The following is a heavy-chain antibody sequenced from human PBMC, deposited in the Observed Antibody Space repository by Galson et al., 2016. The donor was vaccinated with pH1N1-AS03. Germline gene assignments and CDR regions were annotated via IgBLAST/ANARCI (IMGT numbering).Heavy chain of an antibody. CDR3: ARDWYRDTSTDFYESAY. J-gene: IGHJ4*02. V-gene: IGHV1-69*13. CDR2: VIPLSGTT. CDR1: AGTFATFA. Sequence: SVKVSCKASAGTFATFAVSWVRQARGQGLEWMGGVIPLSGTTNYAQKFQGRVTITADDSTGTAYMELSSLRSDDTAVYYCARDWYRDTSTDFYESAYWGQGTLVTVSS. D-gene: IGHD2/OR15-2a*01.